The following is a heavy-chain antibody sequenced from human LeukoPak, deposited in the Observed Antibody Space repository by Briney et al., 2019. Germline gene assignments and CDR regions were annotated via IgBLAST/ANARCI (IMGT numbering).Heavy chain of an antibody. CDR3: ARGEARFDY. CDR2: MKQDGNEE. V-gene: IGHV3-7*01. Sequence: PGGSLRLSCAASGFTFTSFWMSWVGQTPGKGLEWVANMKQDGNEEYYVDSVRGRFTISRDNAKNSLYLQMNSLRDEDTAVYYCARGEARFDYWGQGALVTVSS. CDR1: GFTFTSFW. J-gene: IGHJ4*02.